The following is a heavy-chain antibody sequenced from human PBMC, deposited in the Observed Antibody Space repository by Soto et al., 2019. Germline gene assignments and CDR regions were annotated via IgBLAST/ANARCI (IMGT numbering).Heavy chain of an antibody. CDR1: GFTFSAYG. CDR3: FDS. V-gene: IGHV3-30*03. J-gene: IGHJ4*02. CDR2: ISHDGSNT. Sequence: GGSLRLSCAASGFTFSAYGIHWVRQAPGKGLEWVAVISHDGSNTNYADSVKGRFTFSRDNSKDTVYLQMNSLRAEDTAVYYVFDSWGQGTLVTAPQ.